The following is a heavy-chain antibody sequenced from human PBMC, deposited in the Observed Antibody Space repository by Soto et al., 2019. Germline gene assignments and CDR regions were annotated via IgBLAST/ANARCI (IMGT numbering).Heavy chain of an antibody. Sequence: QVPLVQSGVEVKTPGASVKVSCQASGYTFFTYDISWVRQAPGQGLEWMGWISTYSSDTKYAQKFQGRVTMDTDPSTATAYLELRSLRYDDTAVYYCARHHGPTRSENGFDPWGQGTLVTVSS. CDR1: GYTFFTYD. D-gene: IGHD5-12*01. CDR2: ISTYSSDT. CDR3: ARHHGPTRSENGFDP. J-gene: IGHJ5*02. V-gene: IGHV1-18*01.